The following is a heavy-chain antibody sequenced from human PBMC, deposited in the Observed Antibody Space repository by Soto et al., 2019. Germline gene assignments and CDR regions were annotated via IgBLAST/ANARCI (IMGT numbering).Heavy chain of an antibody. J-gene: IGHJ5*02. CDR1: GFTVNTKY. CDR2: MYSGGST. V-gene: IGHV3-66*01. Sequence: GGSLRLSCAASGFTVNTKYMSWVRQAPGKGLEWFSVMYSGGSTYYADSVKGRFTVSRDNSKNILYLQMNSLRAEDTAVYYCAREPMPYYYDSSGPRADWFDPWGQGTLVTVSS. CDR3: AREPMPYYYDSSGPRADWFDP. D-gene: IGHD3-22*01.